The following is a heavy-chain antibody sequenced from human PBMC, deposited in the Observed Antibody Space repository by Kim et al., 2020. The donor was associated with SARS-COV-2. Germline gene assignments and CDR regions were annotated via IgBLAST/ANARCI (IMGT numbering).Heavy chain of an antibody. J-gene: IGHJ4*02. CDR3: ARDGKDGTGTVYDY. CDR2: IRVGGGDI. V-gene: IGHV3-21*06. D-gene: IGHD1-7*01. Sequence: GGSLRLSFAASGFSFSAYSFNWVRQPPGKGLEWVSSIRVGGGDIFYSDSVKGRFTISRDNAKSSLFLEMNDLRAEDTAVYYCARDGKDGTGTVYDYWGQGTLVTVSS. CDR1: GFSFSAYS.